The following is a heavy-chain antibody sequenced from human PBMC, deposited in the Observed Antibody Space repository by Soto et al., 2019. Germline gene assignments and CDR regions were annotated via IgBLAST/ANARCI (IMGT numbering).Heavy chain of an antibody. Sequence: GESLKISCMGSGYSFSTYWIVWVRQMPGKGLEWMGIIYPDDSDTRYSPAFEGQVTISADKSTRTAYMQWSSLKASDTAMYYCARRHYDSTGYMDVWGQGTTVTVSS. CDR2: IYPDDSDT. CDR1: GYSFSTYW. D-gene: IGHD3-22*01. V-gene: IGHV5-51*01. J-gene: IGHJ6*02. CDR3: ARRHYDSTGYMDV.